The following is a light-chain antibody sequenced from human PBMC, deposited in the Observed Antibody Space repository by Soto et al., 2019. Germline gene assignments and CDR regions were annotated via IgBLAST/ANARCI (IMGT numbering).Light chain of an antibody. CDR1: QSVDTTF. V-gene: IGKV3-20*01. CDR2: GAS. Sequence: EIVLTQSPGSLSLSPGQRATLSCRASQSVDTTFFAWYQKKPGQAPSRLIYGASKRATAIPARFSGSGSGTDFTLIISRLEPEDFAVYYCQQYMSSVTFGQGTKVEIK. J-gene: IGKJ1*01. CDR3: QQYMSSVT.